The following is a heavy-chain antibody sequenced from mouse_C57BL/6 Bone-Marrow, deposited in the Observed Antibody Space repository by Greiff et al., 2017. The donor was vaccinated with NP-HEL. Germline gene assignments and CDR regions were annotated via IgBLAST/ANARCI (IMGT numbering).Heavy chain of an antibody. Sequence: QVQLQQPGAELVKPGASVKLSCKASGYTFTSYWMHWVKQRPGQGLEWIGMIHPNSGSTNYNEKFKSKATLTVDKSSSTAYMQLSSLTSEDSAVYYCAREVITTVVARYFEVWGTGTTVTVSS. CDR1: GYTFTSYW. CDR2: IHPNSGST. CDR3: AREVITTVVARYFEV. V-gene: IGHV1-64*01. D-gene: IGHD1-1*01. J-gene: IGHJ1*03.